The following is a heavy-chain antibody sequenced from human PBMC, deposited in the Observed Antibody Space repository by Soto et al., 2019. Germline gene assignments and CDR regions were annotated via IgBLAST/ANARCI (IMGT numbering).Heavy chain of an antibody. D-gene: IGHD3-10*01. CDR1: GFTFNNAW. J-gene: IGHJ6*02. CDR2: IKSKTDDGTT. Sequence: EVQLVESGGGLVKPGGSLRLSCAASGFTFNNAWMSWVRQAPGKGLEWVGRIKSKTDDGTTDYAAPVKGRFTISRDDSKNTLYLQMDSLKTEDTAVYYCTTDRLASGSLFGGFHYFDMDVWGQGATVTVSS. V-gene: IGHV3-15*01. CDR3: TTDRLASGSLFGGFHYFDMDV.